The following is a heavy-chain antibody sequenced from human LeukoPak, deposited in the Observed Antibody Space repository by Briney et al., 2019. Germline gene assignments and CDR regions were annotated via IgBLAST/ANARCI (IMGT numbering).Heavy chain of an antibody. CDR1: GASISSYY. CDR3: AGQYYDFWSGSYDDL. Sequence: SETLSLTCTVSGASISSYYWSWIRQPAGKGLEWIGRTYTSGSTKYNPSLKSRVTMSVDTSKNQFSLKLTSVTAADTAVYYCAGQYYDFWSGSYDDLWGRGTLVTVSS. D-gene: IGHD3-3*01. CDR2: TYTSGST. J-gene: IGHJ2*01. V-gene: IGHV4-4*07.